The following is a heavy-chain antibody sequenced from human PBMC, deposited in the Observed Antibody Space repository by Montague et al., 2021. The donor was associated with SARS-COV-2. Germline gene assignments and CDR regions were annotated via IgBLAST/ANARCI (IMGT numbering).Heavy chain of an antibody. Sequence: SETLSLTCTVAGGSSSRFYWSWFQQPPGKGLEWIGYISGSGSTNYNPSLTGRVTMSVDTSKNQFSLKVNSVTAADTAVYYCARHYSATLPAVYWGQGTLVTVSS. J-gene: IGHJ4*02. CDR3: ARHYSATLPAVY. D-gene: IGHD2-15*01. V-gene: IGHV4-59*08. CDR2: ISGSGST. CDR1: GGSSSRFY.